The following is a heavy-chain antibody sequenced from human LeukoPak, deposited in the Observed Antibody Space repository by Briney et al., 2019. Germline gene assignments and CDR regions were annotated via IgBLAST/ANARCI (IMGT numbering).Heavy chain of an antibody. CDR2: ISGSGGST. CDR3: AKDLTYYYENSGYTFDC. D-gene: IGHD3-22*01. V-gene: IGHV3-23*01. J-gene: IGHJ4*02. Sequence: AGGSLRLSCAASGFTFSSYAMSWVRQAPGEGLEWVSAISGSGGSTYYADSVKGRFTISRDNSKNTLYLQMNSLSAEDTAVYFCAKDLTYYYENSGYTFDCWGQGILVTVSS. CDR1: GFTFSSYA.